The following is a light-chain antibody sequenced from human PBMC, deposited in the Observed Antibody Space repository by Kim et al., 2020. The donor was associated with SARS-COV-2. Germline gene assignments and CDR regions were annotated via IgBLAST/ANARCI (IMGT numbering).Light chain of an antibody. J-gene: IGKJ2*01. CDR1: QSIDTDS. CDR3: QQDGNPPMYT. V-gene: IGKV3-20*01. Sequence: EIVLTQSPGTLSLSPGERATLSCRASQSIDTDSLAWYQQRPGQAPRLLIYGTSSRATGIPDRFSGSGSGTDFTLTISRLEPEDFAVYYCQQDGNPPMYTCGKETKLEIK. CDR2: GTS.